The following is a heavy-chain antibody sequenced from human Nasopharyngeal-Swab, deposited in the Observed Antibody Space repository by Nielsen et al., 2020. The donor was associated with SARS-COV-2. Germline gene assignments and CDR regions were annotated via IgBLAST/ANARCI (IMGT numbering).Heavy chain of an antibody. CDR1: GGSFSNYK. D-gene: IGHD3-16*02. V-gene: IGHV4-34*01. Sequence: LRLSCAVYGGSFSNYKWSWIRQSPGKGLEWIGEINYSGSTNCNPSLKSRVTISIDTFRNQFSLKPSSVTAADTAVYYCARDRGWYDSWGHGTLVTVSS. CDR3: ARDRGWYDS. J-gene: IGHJ5*01. CDR2: INYSGST.